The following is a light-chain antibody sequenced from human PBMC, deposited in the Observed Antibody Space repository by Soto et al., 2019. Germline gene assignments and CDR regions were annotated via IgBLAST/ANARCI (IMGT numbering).Light chain of an antibody. V-gene: IGKV4-1*01. Sequence: DIVMTQSPDSLAVSLGERATINCKSSQSVLYSSNNKNYLAWYQQKPGQPPKLLIYWASTRESGVPDRFSGHWSGTDFAFTISSLEAEDVAVYHCQQEYCTPPTFGQGTKLEIK. CDR3: QQEYCTPPT. J-gene: IGKJ2*01. CDR2: WAS. CDR1: QSVLYSSNNKNY.